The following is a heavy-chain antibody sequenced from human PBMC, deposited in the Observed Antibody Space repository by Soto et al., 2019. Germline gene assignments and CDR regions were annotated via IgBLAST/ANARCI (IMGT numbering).Heavy chain of an antibody. CDR2: ISSSSSVI. D-gene: IGHD6-6*01. CDR3: AKGQSTIAARPSDY. J-gene: IGHJ4*02. CDR1: GFILSDCA. Sequence: GGSLRLSCATSGFILSDCAMNWVRQAPGKGLEWVSYISSSSSVIDYADSVKGRFTVSRDNARNSLYLQMNSLRAEDTAVYYCAKGQSTIAARPSDYWGQGTLVTVSS. V-gene: IGHV3-48*01.